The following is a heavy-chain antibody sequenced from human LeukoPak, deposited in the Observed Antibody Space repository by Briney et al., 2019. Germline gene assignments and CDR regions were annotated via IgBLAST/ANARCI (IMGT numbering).Heavy chain of an antibody. V-gene: IGHV4-34*01. CDR3: ARHRSPSSLSYFDI. CDR2: INHSGST. J-gene: IGHJ4*02. CDR1: GGSFSGYY. Sequence: PSETLSLTCAVYGGSFSGYYWSWIRQPPGKGLEWIGEINHSGSTNYNPSLKSRVTISVDTSKNQFSLRLSSMTAADTAVYYCARHRSPSSLSYFDIWGQGTLVIVSS. D-gene: IGHD6-19*01.